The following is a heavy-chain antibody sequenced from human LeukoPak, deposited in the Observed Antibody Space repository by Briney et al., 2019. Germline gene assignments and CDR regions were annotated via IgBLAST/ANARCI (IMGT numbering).Heavy chain of an antibody. J-gene: IGHJ4*02. CDR1: GFTFSTYA. Sequence: GGSLRLSCAASGFTFSTYAMSWVRQAPGKGMEWVSVIGGIDGNTYYAESVKGRFTISRDNSRNTLYLQMNSLRAEDTAVYYCARGAGSPHYLDSWGQGTLVTVSS. CDR3: ARGAGSPHYLDS. D-gene: IGHD6-13*01. CDR2: IGGIDGNT. V-gene: IGHV3-23*01.